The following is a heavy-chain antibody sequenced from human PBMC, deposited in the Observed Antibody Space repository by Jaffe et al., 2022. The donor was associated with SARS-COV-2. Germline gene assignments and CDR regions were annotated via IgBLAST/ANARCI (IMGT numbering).Heavy chain of an antibody. CDR3: AREVVVVAADYYYYYYMDV. Sequence: EVQLVESGGGLVQPGGSLRLSCAASGFTFSSYSMNWVRQAPGKGLEWVSYISSSSSTIYYADSVKGRFTISRDNAKNSLYLQMNSLRAEDTAVYYCAREVVVVAADYYYYYYMDVWGKGTTVTVSS. D-gene: IGHD2-15*01. CDR1: GFTFSSYS. J-gene: IGHJ6*03. CDR2: ISSSSSTI. V-gene: IGHV3-48*01.